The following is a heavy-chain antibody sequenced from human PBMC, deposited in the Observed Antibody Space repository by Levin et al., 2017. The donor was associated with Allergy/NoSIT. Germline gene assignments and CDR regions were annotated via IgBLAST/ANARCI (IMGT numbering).Heavy chain of an antibody. Sequence: GGSLRLSCAASGFAFSGSSMHWVRQASGRGLEWVGRIRGKATSYAASVRGRFILSRDDSKNTAYLQMNSLSSEDTAVYYCTRLPEQGPVEGNWFDPWGQGTLVTVSS. D-gene: IGHD6-19*01. CDR3: TRLPEQGPVEGNWFDP. CDR1: GFAFSGSS. J-gene: IGHJ5*02. V-gene: IGHV3-73*01. CDR2: IRGKAT.